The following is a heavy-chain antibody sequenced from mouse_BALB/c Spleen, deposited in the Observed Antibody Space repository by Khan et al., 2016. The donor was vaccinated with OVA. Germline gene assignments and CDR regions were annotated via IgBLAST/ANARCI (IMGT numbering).Heavy chain of an antibody. CDR1: GYSFTGYF. CDR3: TRIYRSDLDY. V-gene: IGHV1-20*02. J-gene: IGHJ2*01. Sequence: EVQLQESGPELVRPGASVKISCKASGYSFTGYFMHWVMQSPGKSLEWIGRINPHIGETFYNQRFKDKATLTVDESSSTAHMELRSLASEDSAVYYCTRIYRSDLDYWGQGTTLTVSS. D-gene: IGHD1-1*01. CDR2: INPHIGET.